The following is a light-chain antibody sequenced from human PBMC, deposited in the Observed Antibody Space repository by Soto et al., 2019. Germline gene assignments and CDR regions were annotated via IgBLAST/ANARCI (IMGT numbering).Light chain of an antibody. CDR3: CSYTSSSTYV. J-gene: IGLJ1*01. Sequence: QSVLTQPASVSGSPGQSITISCTGTGSDVGGYNYVSWYQQYPGKAPKLMIYDVSNRPSGVSNRFSGSKSGNTAALIIFGLQAEDEADYYCCSYTSSSTYVLGTGTKVTVL. CDR1: GSDVGGYNY. V-gene: IGLV2-14*01. CDR2: DVS.